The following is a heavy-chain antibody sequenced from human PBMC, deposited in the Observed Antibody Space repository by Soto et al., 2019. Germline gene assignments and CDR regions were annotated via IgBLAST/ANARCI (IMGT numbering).Heavy chain of an antibody. V-gene: IGHV3-30*18. CDR1: GFTFSNYG. J-gene: IGHJ5*02. D-gene: IGHD3-22*01. CDR2: ISFDGNNK. CDR3: VKPKEHFYDSSPGET. Sequence: SLRLSCAASGFTFSNYGMHWVRQAPGKGLEWVAIISFDGNNKYYSDSVKGRFTISRDNSKNMVFLQMNSLRPEDTAVYYCVKPKEHFYDSSPGETWGQGTPVTVSP.